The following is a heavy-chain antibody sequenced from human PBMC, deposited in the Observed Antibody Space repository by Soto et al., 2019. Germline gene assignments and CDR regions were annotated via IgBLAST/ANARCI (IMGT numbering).Heavy chain of an antibody. J-gene: IGHJ4*02. D-gene: IGHD3-10*01. Sequence: QLVESGGGFVQPGGSLGLSGAPLGFTFISYWIHWFRQAPGKGLVWVSRINSDGGTTNYADSLKGRFTISRDNAKNTLFLQMNSLRAEDTAVYYCARGQSGSYSFDFWGQGTLVTVSS. CDR3: ARGQSGSYSFDF. CDR2: INSDGGTT. V-gene: IGHV3-74*01. CDR1: GFTFISYW.